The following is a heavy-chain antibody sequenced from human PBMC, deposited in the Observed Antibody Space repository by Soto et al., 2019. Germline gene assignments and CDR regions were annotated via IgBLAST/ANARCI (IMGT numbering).Heavy chain of an antibody. Sequence: QVQLVQSGAEVKKPGASVKVSCKASGYTFTSYGISWVRQAPGQGLEWMGWISAYNGNTNYAQKLQGRVTMTTDTSTRTAYMELRSLRSDDTAVYYCARAQQLVPVWLWFDPWGQGTLVTVSS. J-gene: IGHJ5*02. CDR3: ARAQQLVPVWLWFDP. V-gene: IGHV1-18*01. D-gene: IGHD6-13*01. CDR2: ISAYNGNT. CDR1: GYTFTSYG.